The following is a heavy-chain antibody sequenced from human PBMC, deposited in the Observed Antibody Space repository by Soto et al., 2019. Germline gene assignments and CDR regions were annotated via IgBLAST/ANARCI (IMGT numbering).Heavy chain of an antibody. CDR3: ARGGTPIDY. D-gene: IGHD3-16*01. CDR1: GYTFTNFG. J-gene: IGHJ4*02. CDR2: ISAYNGNT. Sequence: QVQLVQSGAEVKKPGASVKVSCKASGYTFTNFGISWVRQAPGQGLEWMGWISAYNGNTNYAQKFQGRVTMTTDTSTSPAYMEVRSLGFDDTAVYYGARGGTPIDYWGQGTLVTVSS. V-gene: IGHV1-18*01.